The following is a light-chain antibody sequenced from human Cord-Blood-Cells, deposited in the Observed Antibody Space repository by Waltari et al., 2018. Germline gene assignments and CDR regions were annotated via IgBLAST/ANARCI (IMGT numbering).Light chain of an antibody. V-gene: IGLV2-23*01. CDR3: CSYAGSSTV. CDR1: SSDYGSYNF. Sequence: QSALTQPPSVSGAPGTSLTISCTGTSSDYGSYNFFSWYQQPPGKAPKLMIYEGSKLPSVVSNRFSGSKSGNTASLTISVLHAEDEADYCCCSYAGSSTVFGGGTKLTFL. J-gene: IGLJ2*01. CDR2: EGS.